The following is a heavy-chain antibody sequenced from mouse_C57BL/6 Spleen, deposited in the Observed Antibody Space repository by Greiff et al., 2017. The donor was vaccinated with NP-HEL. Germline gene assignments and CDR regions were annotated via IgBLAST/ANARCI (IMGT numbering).Heavy chain of an antibody. CDR3: ARSVYSSFAY. CDR2: IYPSDSET. D-gene: IGHD1-3*01. J-gene: IGHJ3*01. V-gene: IGHV1-61*01. Sequence: QVQLKQPGAELVRPGSSVKLSCKASGYTFTSYWMDWVKQRPGQGLEWIGNIYPSDSETHYNQKFKDKATLTVDKSSSTAYMQLSSLTSEDSAVYYCARSVYSSFAYWGQGTLVTVSA. CDR1: GYTFTSYW.